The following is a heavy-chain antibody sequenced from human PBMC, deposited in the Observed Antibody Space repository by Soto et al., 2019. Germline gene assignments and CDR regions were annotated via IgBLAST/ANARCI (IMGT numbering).Heavy chain of an antibody. D-gene: IGHD6-19*01. CDR3: ARDGGVGAVAPLKFDY. CDR2: ISSSSSYI. J-gene: IGHJ4*02. CDR1: GFTFSSYS. Sequence: KPGGSLRLSCAASGFTFSSYSMNWVRQAPGKGLEWVSSISSSSSYIYYADSVKGRFTISRDNAKNSLYLQMNSLRAEDTAVYYCARDGGVGAVAPLKFDYWGQGTLVTVSS. V-gene: IGHV3-21*01.